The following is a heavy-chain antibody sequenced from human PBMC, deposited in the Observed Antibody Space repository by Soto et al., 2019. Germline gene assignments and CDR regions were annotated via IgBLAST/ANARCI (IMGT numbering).Heavy chain of an antibody. CDR2: ISYDGSNK. V-gene: IGHV3-30-3*01. CDR3: VRDHLWAFDY. CDR1: GFTFSSYS. Sequence: GGSLRLSCAASGFTFSSYSMHWVRQAPGKGLEWVAVISYDGSNKYYADSVKGRFTISRDNSKNTLYLQMNSLRAEDTAVYYCVRDHLWAFDYWGQGTLVTVSS. J-gene: IGHJ4*02. D-gene: IGHD3-16*01.